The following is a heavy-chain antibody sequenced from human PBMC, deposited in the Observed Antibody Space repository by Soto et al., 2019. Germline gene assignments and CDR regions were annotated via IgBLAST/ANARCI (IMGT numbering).Heavy chain of an antibody. V-gene: IGHV3-15*07. Sequence: PGVSLRLSCAGSGFIYSNAWINWVRQAPGKGLEWVGRVKSKTDGGTTDFAAPVKGRFAISRDDSKNMVYLEMNSLKTEDTAIYYCTTDSYMTNIIVRFDYWGHGTLVTVSS. CDR2: VKSKTDGGTT. CDR3: TTDSYMTNIIVRFDY. J-gene: IGHJ4*01. CDR1: GFIYSNAW. D-gene: IGHD4-17*01.